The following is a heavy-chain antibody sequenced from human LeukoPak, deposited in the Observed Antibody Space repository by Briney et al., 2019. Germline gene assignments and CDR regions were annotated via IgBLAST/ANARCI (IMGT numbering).Heavy chain of an antibody. J-gene: IGHJ4*02. CDR2: ISWNSGSI. Sequence: GRSLRLSCAASGFTFDDYAMHWVRQAPGKGLEWVSGISWNSGSIGYADSVKGRFTISRDNAKNSLYLQMNSLRAEDTALYYCAKGVKAVADGPTDYWGQGTLVTVSS. V-gene: IGHV3-9*01. CDR1: GFTFDDYA. CDR3: AKGVKAVADGPTDY. D-gene: IGHD6-19*01.